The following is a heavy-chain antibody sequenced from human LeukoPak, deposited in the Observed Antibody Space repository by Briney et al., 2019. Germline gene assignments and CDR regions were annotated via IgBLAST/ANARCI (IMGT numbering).Heavy chain of an antibody. CDR1: GGSSSSYY. Sequence: SETLSLTCTVSGGSSSSYYWSWIRQPPGKGLEWIGYIYYRGSTNYNPSLMSRVTISVNTSKNQFSLKLSSVTAADTAVYYCARGDYGYYFNYWGQGTLVTVS. V-gene: IGHV4-59*08. CDR3: ARGDYGYYFNY. J-gene: IGHJ4*02. D-gene: IGHD4-17*01. CDR2: IYYRGST.